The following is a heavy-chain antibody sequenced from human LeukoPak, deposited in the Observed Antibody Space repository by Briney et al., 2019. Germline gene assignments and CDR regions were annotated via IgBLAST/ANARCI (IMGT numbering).Heavy chain of an antibody. D-gene: IGHD3-22*01. V-gene: IGHV4-59*01. Sequence: PSETLSLTCTVSGGSISSYYWSWIRQPPGKGLEWIGYIYYSGSTNYNPSLKSRVTISVDTSKNQFSLKLTSVTDADTAVYYCARDKRYYYDSSGYYFDSWGQGLLVTVSS. J-gene: IGHJ4*02. CDR1: GGSISSYY. CDR3: ARDKRYYYDSSGYYFDS. CDR2: IYYSGST.